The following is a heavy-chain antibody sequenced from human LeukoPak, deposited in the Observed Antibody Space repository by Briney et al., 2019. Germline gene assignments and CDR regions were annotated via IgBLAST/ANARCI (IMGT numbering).Heavy chain of an antibody. Sequence: PGGSLRLSCAASGFTFSTYSMDWVRQAPGKGLEWVSFISSTGSTIYYADSVKGRFTISRDNAKNSLYLQMDSLRAEDTAVYYCARAVDTATDYFDYWGQGTLVTVSS. J-gene: IGHJ4*02. V-gene: IGHV3-48*01. CDR1: GFTFSTYS. D-gene: IGHD5-18*01. CDR2: ISSTGSTI. CDR3: ARAVDTATDYFDY.